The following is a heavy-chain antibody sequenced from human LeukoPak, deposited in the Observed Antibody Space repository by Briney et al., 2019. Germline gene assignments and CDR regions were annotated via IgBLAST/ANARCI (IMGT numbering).Heavy chain of an antibody. CDR1: GFTFSSYS. Sequence: GGSLRLSCAASGFTFSSYSMNWVRQAPGKGLEWVSSISSSSSYIYYADSVKGRFTISRDNAKNSLYLQTNSLRAEDTAVYYCARAYYDSEGVDYWGQGTLVTVSS. J-gene: IGHJ4*02. CDR3: ARAYYDSEGVDY. CDR2: ISSSSSYI. D-gene: IGHD3-22*01. V-gene: IGHV3-21*01.